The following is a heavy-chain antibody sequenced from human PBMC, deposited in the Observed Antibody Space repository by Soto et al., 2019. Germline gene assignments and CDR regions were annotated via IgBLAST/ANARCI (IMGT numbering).Heavy chain of an antibody. Sequence: GASVKVSCKASGYTFTSYAMNWVRQAPGQGLEWMGWINTNTGNPTYAQGFTGRFVFSLDTSVSTAYLQICSLKAEDTAVYYCARDVPWFHYHGMDVWGQGTTVTVSS. CDR1: GYTFTSYA. CDR3: ARDVPWFHYHGMDV. CDR2: INTNTGNP. D-gene: IGHD3-9*01. J-gene: IGHJ6*02. V-gene: IGHV7-4-1*01.